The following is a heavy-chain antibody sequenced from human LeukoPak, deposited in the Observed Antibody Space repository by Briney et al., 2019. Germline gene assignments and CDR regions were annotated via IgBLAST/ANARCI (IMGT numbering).Heavy chain of an antibody. V-gene: IGHV4-34*01. CDR2: INHSGST. CDR1: GGSFSGYY. J-gene: IGHJ6*03. CDR3: ARVYQLLPYYYYYYMDV. D-gene: IGHD2-2*01. Sequence: PSETLSLTCAVYGGSFSGYYWSWIRQPPGKGLEWIGEINHSGSTNYNPSLKSRVTISVDTSKNQFSLKLSSVTAADTAVYYCARVYQLLPYYYYYYMDVWGKGTTVTVSS.